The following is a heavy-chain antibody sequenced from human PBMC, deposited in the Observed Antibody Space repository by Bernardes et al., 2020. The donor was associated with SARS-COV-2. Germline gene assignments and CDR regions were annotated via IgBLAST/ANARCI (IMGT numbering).Heavy chain of an antibody. CDR3: ARDGSSSTDWYFDL. V-gene: IGHV3-7*01. CDR2: IKQDGNEK. CDR1: GFTFSSYW. Sequence: GGSLRLSCAASGFTFSSYWMTWVRQAPGKGLEWVANIKQDGNEKYYVDSVKGRFTISRDNAKNSLYLQMDSLRAEDTAVYYCARDGSSSTDWYFDLWGRGTLVTVSS. D-gene: IGHD6-13*01. J-gene: IGHJ2*01.